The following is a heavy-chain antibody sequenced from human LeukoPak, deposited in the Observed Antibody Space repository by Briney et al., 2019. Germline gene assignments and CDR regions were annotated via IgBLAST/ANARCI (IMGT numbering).Heavy chain of an antibody. CDR3: ARDGPYYDFWSGYYRRAFDI. J-gene: IGHJ3*02. CDR2: IYTSGST. CDR1: GSSISNGSYY. Sequence: PSETLSLTCTVSGSSISNGSYYWSWIRQPAGKGLEWIGRIYTSGSTNYNPSLKSRVTISVDTSKNQFSLKLSSVTAADTAVYYCARDGPYYDFWSGYYRRAFDIWGQGTMATVSS. V-gene: IGHV4-61*02. D-gene: IGHD3-3*01.